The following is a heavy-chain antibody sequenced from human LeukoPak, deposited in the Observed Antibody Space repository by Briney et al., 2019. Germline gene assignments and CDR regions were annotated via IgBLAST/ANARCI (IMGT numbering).Heavy chain of an antibody. J-gene: IGHJ4*02. D-gene: IGHD5-18*01. Sequence: PGRSLRLSCTASGFTLGDYAMSWVRQAPGKGLEWVGFIRSKLHGGTTEYAASVKDKFTISRDDSINIAYLQMNSLKNEDTAVYYCTRDRGYSYGYGDYWGQGTLVTVSS. V-gene: IGHV3-49*04. CDR2: IRSKLHGGTT. CDR1: GFTLGDYA. CDR3: TRDRGYSYGYGDY.